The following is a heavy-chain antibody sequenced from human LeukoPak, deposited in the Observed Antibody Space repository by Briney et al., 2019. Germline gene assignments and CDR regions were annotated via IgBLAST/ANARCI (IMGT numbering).Heavy chain of an antibody. CDR1: GYTFTSYD. CDR2: MNPNSGNT. V-gene: IGHV1-8*01. D-gene: IGHD2-15*01. CDR3: ETAVRNHCSGGSCERDAFDI. J-gene: IGHJ3*02. Sequence: ASVKVSCKASGYTFTSYDINWVRQATGQGLEWMGWMNPNSGNTGYAQKFQGRVTMTRNTAISTAYLELSSLRSEDTAVYYCETAVRNHCSGGSCERDAFDIWGQGTMVTVSS.